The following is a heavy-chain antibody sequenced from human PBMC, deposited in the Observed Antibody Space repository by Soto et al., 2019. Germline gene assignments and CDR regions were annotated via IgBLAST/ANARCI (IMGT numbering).Heavy chain of an antibody. D-gene: IGHD4-17*01. V-gene: IGHV3-30*18. CDR3: AKDLGPTVVTHGGY. CDR2: MSYDGSNK. J-gene: IGHJ4*02. Sequence: QVQLVESGGGVVQPGRSLRLSCAASGFTFSSYGMHWVGQAPGKGLEWVAVMSYDGSNKYSADSVKGRFTISRDNSKNTLYLQMNSLRAEGTAVYYCAKDLGPTVVTHGGYWRQGTLVTVSS. CDR1: GFTFSSYG.